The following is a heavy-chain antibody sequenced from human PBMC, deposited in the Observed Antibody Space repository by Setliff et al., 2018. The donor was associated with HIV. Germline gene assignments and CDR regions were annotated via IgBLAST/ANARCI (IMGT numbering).Heavy chain of an antibody. V-gene: IGHV3-30*02. Sequence: GGSLRLSCAASGFTFSSHNMNWVRQVPGKGLEWVAFIRNDGSNEYYIDSVKGRFTISRDDSKNTVYLQMNSLTAEDTAVYYCAKTSGWTTIDYWGQGTLVTVSS. CDR1: GFTFSSHN. CDR2: IRNDGSNE. CDR3: AKTSGWTTIDY. J-gene: IGHJ4*02. D-gene: IGHD6-19*01.